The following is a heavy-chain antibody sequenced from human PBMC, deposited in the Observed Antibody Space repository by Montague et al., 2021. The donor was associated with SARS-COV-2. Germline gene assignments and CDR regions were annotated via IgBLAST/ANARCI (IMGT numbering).Heavy chain of an antibody. J-gene: IGHJ2*01. CDR3: ARRGYYDSAGYHWHLDL. D-gene: IGHD3-22*01. CDR2: ISSNGKT. V-gene: IGHV4-4*09. Sequence: SETLSLTCTVSGGSINDQYRSWIRQSPGKGLEWIGYISSNGKTNYNPSLKSRVTLSADASRNEFSLKLDSVTAADTAVYFCARRGYYDSAGYHWHLDLWGRGMLVTVSS. CDR1: GGSINDQY.